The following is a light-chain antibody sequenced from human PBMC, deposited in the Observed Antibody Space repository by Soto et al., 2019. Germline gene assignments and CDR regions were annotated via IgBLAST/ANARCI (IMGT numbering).Light chain of an antibody. CDR1: NIGSKS. Sequence: SYELTQPPSVSVAPGKTARITCGGNNIGSKSVHWYQQKPGQAPVLVIYYDSDRPSGIPERFSGSNSGNTATLTISRVEAGDEADYYCQVRDSSSDHPFGGGTKLTVL. V-gene: IGLV3-21*04. J-gene: IGLJ2*01. CDR2: YDS. CDR3: QVRDSSSDHP.